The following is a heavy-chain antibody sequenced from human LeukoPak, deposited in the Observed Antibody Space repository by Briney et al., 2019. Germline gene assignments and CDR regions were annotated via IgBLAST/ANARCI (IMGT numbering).Heavy chain of an antibody. V-gene: IGHV3-23*01. Sequence: GGSLRLSCAASGFTFSNYDMSWVRQAPGKGPEWVSAVTGGGDTTYYADSVKGRFTISRDNSKSTLYLQMNSLRTEDTAVYYCAKRGSYFGGFDYWGQGTLVTVSS. J-gene: IGHJ4*02. CDR2: VTGGGDTT. CDR3: AKRGSYFGGFDY. D-gene: IGHD3-10*01. CDR1: GFTFSNYD.